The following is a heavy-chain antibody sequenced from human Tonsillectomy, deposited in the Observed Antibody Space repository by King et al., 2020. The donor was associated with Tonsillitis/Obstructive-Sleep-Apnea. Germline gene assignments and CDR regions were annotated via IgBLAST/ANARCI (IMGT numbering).Heavy chain of an antibody. D-gene: IGHD3-3*01. Sequence: VQLVESGGGLVQPGGSLRLSCAASGFTFSSYAMSWVRQAPGKGLEWVSAISGSGGSTYYADSVKGRFTISRDNSKNTVYLQMNSLRAEDTAVYYCAKDCPVKTYYDFWSGYYKALPDWEAFDIWGQGTMVTVSS. CDR1: GFTFSSYA. CDR3: AKDCPVKTYYDFWSGYYKALPDWEAFDI. CDR2: ISGSGGST. V-gene: IGHV3-23*04. J-gene: IGHJ3*02.